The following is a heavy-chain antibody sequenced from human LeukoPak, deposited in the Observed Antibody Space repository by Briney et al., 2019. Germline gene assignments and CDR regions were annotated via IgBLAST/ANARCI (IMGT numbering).Heavy chain of an antibody. Sequence: PSETLSLTCTVSGNSFGDYYWSWIRQPAGKGLEWIGRIYTSGSTTYNPSLKSRVTMSVDTSKSQFSLKLSSVTAADTAVYYCRSGSYFPYLDYWGQGTLVTVSS. V-gene: IGHV4-4*07. CDR2: IYTSGST. CDR1: GNSFGDYY. CDR3: RSGSYFPYLDY. D-gene: IGHD3-10*01. J-gene: IGHJ4*02.